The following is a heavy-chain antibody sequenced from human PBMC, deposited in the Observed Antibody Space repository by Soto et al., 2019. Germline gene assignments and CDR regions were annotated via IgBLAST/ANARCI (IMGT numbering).Heavy chain of an antibody. CDR3: ARVGGLSDLYYYGMDV. D-gene: IGHD3-16*01. J-gene: IGHJ6*02. Sequence: QVQLVQSGAEVKKPGASAKVSCKASGYTFTSYYMHWVRQAPGQGLEWMGIINPSGGSTSYAQKFQGRVPMTRDTSTSTVYMELSSLRSEDTAVYYCARVGGLSDLYYYGMDVWGQGATVTVSS. CDR1: GYTFTSYY. CDR2: INPSGGST. V-gene: IGHV1-46*01.